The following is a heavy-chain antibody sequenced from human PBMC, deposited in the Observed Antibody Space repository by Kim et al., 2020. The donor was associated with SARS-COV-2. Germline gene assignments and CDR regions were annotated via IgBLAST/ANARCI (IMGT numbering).Heavy chain of an antibody. CDR1: GFTFSSYA. V-gene: IGHV3-23*01. CDR2: ISGSGGST. CDR3: AGGTMVRGVIIYYYYYGMDV. J-gene: IGHJ6*02. Sequence: GGSLRLSCAASGFTFSSYAMSWVRQAPGKGLEWVSAISGSGGSTYYADSVKGRFTISRDNSKNTLYLQMNSLRAEDTAVYYCAGGTMVRGVIIYYYYYGMDVWGQGTTVTVSS. D-gene: IGHD3-10*01.